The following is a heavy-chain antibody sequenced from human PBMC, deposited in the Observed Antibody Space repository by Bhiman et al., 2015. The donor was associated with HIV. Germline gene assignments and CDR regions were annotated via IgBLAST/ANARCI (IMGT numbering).Heavy chain of an antibody. CDR3: AKRGRVLGVVSYRFIMNS. D-gene: IGHD3-16*01. Sequence: EVQLVESGGGLVQSGRSLRLSCKASGFTFDDYAMHWVRQTPGKGLEWVAGISWNSGSVGYEDSVRGRFTISRDNAKNSLYLQMNSLRPEDTALYYCAKRGRVLGVVSYRFIMNSWGQGTLVTVSS. V-gene: IGHV3-9*01. CDR2: ISWNSGSV. J-gene: IGHJ4*02. CDR1: GFTFDDYA.